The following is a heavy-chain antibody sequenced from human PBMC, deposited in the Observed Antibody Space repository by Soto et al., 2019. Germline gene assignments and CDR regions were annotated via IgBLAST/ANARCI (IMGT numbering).Heavy chain of an antibody. J-gene: IGHJ5*02. CDR3: ARDETVVVPAKDNWFDP. V-gene: IGHV1-69*08. Sequence: QVQLVQSGAEVKKPGSSVKVSCKASGGTFSSYTISWVRQAPGQGLEWMGRIIPILGIANYVQKFQGRVTITADKSTSTAYMELSSLRSEDTAVYYCARDETVVVPAKDNWFDPWGQGTLVTVSS. CDR2: IIPILGIA. CDR1: GGTFSSYT. D-gene: IGHD2-2*01.